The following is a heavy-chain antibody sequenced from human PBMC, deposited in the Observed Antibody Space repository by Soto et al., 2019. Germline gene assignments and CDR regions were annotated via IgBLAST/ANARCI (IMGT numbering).Heavy chain of an antibody. CDR2: INHSGSI. D-gene: IGHD4-17*01. J-gene: IGHJ4*02. CDR1: GGSVGGYY. Sequence: SETLSLTCAVYGGSVGGYYWSWVRQPPGKGLEWIGEINHSGSITYAPSLKSRVTMSVGTSKNQFSLRLNSVTAADTAVYYCARGEVTTGVFWGQGTQVTVSS. V-gene: IGHV4-34*01. CDR3: ARGEVTTGVF.